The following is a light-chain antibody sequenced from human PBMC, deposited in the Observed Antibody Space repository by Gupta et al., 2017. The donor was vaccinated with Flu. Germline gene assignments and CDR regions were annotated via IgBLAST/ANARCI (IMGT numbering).Light chain of an antibody. Sequence: QSPSSLSASVGDRLTITCRTSQNIGKYISWVQQKPGKAPKLLIYVASRLKTGVQARFSGXGSXTEFTLXVSSLQIEDFATYYGQETHNWTFGXGTMVEVK. CDR1: QNIGKY. V-gene: IGKV1-39*01. CDR3: QETHNWT. J-gene: IGKJ1*01. CDR2: VAS.